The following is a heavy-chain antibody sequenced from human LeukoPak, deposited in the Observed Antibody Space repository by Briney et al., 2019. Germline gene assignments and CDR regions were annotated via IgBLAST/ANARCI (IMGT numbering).Heavy chain of an antibody. CDR2: INPSGGST. CDR1: GYTFTSYY. Sequence: GASVKVSCKASGYTFTSYYMHWVRQAPGQGLEWMGIINPSGGSTSYAQKFQGRVTLTRDTSTSTVYMDLSSLRSEDTAVYFCARGAISSGWYLLPFDYWGQGTLVTVSS. J-gene: IGHJ4*02. CDR3: ARGAISSGWYLLPFDY. D-gene: IGHD6-19*01. V-gene: IGHV1-46*01.